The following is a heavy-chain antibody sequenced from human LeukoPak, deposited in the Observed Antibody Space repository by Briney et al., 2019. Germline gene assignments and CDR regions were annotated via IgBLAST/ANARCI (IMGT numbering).Heavy chain of an antibody. CDR1: GFDFSNYW. CDR3: TRWATSFDL. CDR2: IGKDGSEK. V-gene: IGHV3-7*01. Sequence: PGGSLRLSCAASGFDFSNYWMVWVRQAPGKGLEWVASIGKDGSEKSYVDSVKGRFTISRDNARSSLFLQMSSLRLDDTAVYYCTRWATSFDLWGQGTLVTVSS. D-gene: IGHD3-3*01. J-gene: IGHJ4*02.